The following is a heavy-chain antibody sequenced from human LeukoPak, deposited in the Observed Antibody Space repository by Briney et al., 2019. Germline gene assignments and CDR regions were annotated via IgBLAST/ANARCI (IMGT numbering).Heavy chain of an antibody. CDR3: ARSPPYYGSGSYDR. CDR2: LYNSVNT. CDR1: GASISSYY. D-gene: IGHD3-10*01. Sequence: SETLSLTCTVSGASISSYYWSWIRQPPGKGLEWIGYLYNSVNTNYNPSLKSRVTISLDTSKNEISLKMSSVTAADTAVYYCARSPPYYGSGSYDRWGQGTLVTVSS. J-gene: IGHJ4*02. V-gene: IGHV4-59*08.